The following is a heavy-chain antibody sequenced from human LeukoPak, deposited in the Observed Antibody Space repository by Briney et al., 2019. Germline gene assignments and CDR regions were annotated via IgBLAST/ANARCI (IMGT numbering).Heavy chain of an antibody. V-gene: IGHV3-48*01. CDR2: ISSSSSTI. CDR1: GFTFSSSS. Sequence: GGSLRLSCAASGFTFSSSSMNWVRQAPGKGLEWVSYISSSSSTIYYADSVKGRFTISRDNSKNTLYLQMGSLRAEDMAVYYCAKDMDTAMVWTNWFDPWGQGTLVTVSS. CDR3: AKDMDTAMVWTNWFDP. D-gene: IGHD5-18*01. J-gene: IGHJ5*02.